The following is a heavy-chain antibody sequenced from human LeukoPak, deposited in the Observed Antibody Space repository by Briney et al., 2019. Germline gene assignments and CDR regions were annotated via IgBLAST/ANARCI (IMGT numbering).Heavy chain of an antibody. J-gene: IGHJ4*02. V-gene: IGHV3-23*01. CDR3: AEHRSFYVNSLFDY. CDR2: ISGSGGST. CDR1: GFTFSSYA. D-gene: IGHD3-16*02. Sequence: GGSLRLSCAASGFTFSSYAMSWVRQAPGKGLEWVSAISGSGGSTYYADSVKGRFTISRDNSNNTLYLQMNSLRAEDTAVYYCAEHRSFYVNSLFDYWGQGTLVTVSS.